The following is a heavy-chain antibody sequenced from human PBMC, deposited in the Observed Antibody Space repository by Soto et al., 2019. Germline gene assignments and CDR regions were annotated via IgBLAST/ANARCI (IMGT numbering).Heavy chain of an antibody. J-gene: IGHJ6*02. V-gene: IGHV3-64D*06. CDR3: VKDPASSSWFYGMDV. CDR2: ISSNGGST. Sequence: GGSLRLSCSASGLTFSSYAMHWVRQAPGKGLEYVSAISSNGGSTYYADSVKGRFTISRDNSKNTLYLQMSSLRAEDTAVYYCVKDPASSSWFYGMDVWGQGTTVTVSS. CDR1: GLTFSSYA. D-gene: IGHD6-13*01.